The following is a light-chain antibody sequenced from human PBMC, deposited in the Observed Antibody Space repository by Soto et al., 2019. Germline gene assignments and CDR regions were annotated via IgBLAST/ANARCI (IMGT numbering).Light chain of an antibody. Sequence: DIQMTQSPSSLSASVGDRVTITCRASQSISSYLNWYQQKPGKAPKLLIYAASSLQSGVPSRFSGSGSGTDFALTISSLQPEDFATDYCQQIYSTPVTFGQGTKVEIK. CDR2: AAS. CDR1: QSISSY. V-gene: IGKV1-39*01. J-gene: IGKJ1*01. CDR3: QQIYSTPVT.